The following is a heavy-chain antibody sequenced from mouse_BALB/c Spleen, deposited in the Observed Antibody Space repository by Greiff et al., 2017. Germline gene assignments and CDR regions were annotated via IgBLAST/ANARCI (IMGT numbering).Heavy chain of an antibody. J-gene: IGHJ3*01. D-gene: IGHD1-1*01. V-gene: IGHV5-6-3*01. CDR1: GFTFSSYG. CDR3: ARSYYYGSSYWFAY. CDR2: INSNGGST. Sequence: EVHLVESGGGLVQPGGSLKLSCAASGFTFSSYGMSWVRQTPDKRLELVATINSNGGSTYYPDSVKGRFTISRDNAKNTLYLQMSSLKSEDTAMYYCARSYYYGSSYWFAYWGQGTLVTVSA.